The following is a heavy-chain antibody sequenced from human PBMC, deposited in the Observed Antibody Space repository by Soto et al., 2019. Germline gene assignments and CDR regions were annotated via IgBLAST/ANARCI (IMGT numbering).Heavy chain of an antibody. D-gene: IGHD6-13*01. CDR2: ISGSGGST. Sequence: GGSLRLSCAASGFTFSSYAMSWVRQAPGKGLKWVSVISGSGGSTYDADSVKGRFTISRDNSKNTLYLQMHSLRAEDTALYYCAKDSRVGTWYGIIDYWGQGTLVTVSS. CDR3: AKDSRVGTWYGIIDY. V-gene: IGHV3-23*01. J-gene: IGHJ4*02. CDR1: GFTFSSYA.